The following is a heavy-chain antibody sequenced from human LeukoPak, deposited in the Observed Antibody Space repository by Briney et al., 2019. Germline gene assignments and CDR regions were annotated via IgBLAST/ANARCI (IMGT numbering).Heavy chain of an antibody. CDR3: AKDNYYDSSGLSYFDY. V-gene: IGHV3-9*01. CDR1: GFTFDDYA. CDR2: ISWSSGSI. Sequence: GGSLRLSCAASGFTFDDYAMHWVRQAPGKGLEWVSGISWSSGSINYADSVKGRFTISRDNAKNSLYLQMNSLRAEDTALYYCAKDNYYDSSGLSYFDYWGQGTLVTVSS. D-gene: IGHD3-22*01. J-gene: IGHJ4*02.